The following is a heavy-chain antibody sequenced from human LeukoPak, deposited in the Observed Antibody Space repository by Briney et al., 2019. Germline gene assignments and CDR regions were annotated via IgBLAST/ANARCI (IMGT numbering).Heavy chain of an antibody. D-gene: IGHD3-10*01. CDR3: AKWFGDLYYYYYYYMDV. CDR2: ISGSGGST. J-gene: IGHJ6*03. V-gene: IGHV3-23*01. Sequence: GGSLRLSCAASGFTFSSYAMIWVRQAPGKGLEWVSAISGSGGSTYYADSVKGRFTISRDNSKNTLYLQMNSLRAEDTAVYYCAKWFGDLYYYYYYYMDVWGKGTTVTVSS. CDR1: GFTFSSYA.